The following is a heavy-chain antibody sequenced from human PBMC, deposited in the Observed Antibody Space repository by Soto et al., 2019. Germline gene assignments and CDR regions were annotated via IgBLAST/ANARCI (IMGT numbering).Heavy chain of an antibody. CDR1: GGSISSSNW. CDR2: IYHSGST. D-gene: IGHD6-19*01. J-gene: IGHJ4*02. Sequence: SETLSLTCAVSGGSISSSNWWSGVRQPPGKGLEWIGEIYHSGSTNYNPSLKSRVTISVDKSKNQFSLKLSSVTAADTAVYYCARSPAYSSGSFDYWGQGTLVTVSS. V-gene: IGHV4-4*02. CDR3: ARSPAYSSGSFDY.